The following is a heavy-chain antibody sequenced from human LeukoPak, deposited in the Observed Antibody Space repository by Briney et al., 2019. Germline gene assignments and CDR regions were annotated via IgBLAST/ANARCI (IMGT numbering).Heavy chain of an antibody. J-gene: IGHJ4*02. D-gene: IGHD3-16*01. CDR3: ARDEPGGEIDY. V-gene: IGHV3-53*01. CDR1: GFTVHSNY. Sequence: PGGSLRLSCAASGFTVHSNYMSWVRQAPGKGLEGVAVIDRSGVTHYADSVKGRFTISRDNSKNTLYLQMNNLRAEDTGVYYCARDEPGGEIDYWGQGTLVTVSS. CDR2: IDRSGVT.